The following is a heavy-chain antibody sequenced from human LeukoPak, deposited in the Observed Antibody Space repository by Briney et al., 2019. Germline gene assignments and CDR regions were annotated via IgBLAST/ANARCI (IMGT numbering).Heavy chain of an antibody. J-gene: IGHJ5*02. CDR3: ARDSYDYVWGSYRTLNS. V-gene: IGHV1-18*01. CDR2: ISAYNGNT. D-gene: IGHD3-16*02. CDR1: GYTFTIYG. Sequence: ASVKVSFKASGYTFTIYGITWARQAPGQGLEWMGWISAYNGNTNYAQKVQGRVTMTTDTSTNTAYMELRSLRSDDTAVYYCARDSYDYVWGSYRTLNSWGQGTLVTVSS.